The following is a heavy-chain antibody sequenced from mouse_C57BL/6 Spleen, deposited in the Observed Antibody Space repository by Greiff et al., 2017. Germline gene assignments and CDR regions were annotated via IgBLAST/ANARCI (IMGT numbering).Heavy chain of an antibody. V-gene: IGHV1-64*01. CDR2: IHPNSGST. Sequence: QVQLQQPGAELVKPGASVKLSCKASGYTFTSYWMHWVKQRPGQGLEWIGMIHPNSGSTNYNEKFKSKATLTVDKSSSTAYMQLSSLTSEDSAVYYCARDEEPNYYGSSYGAYWGQGTLVTVSA. J-gene: IGHJ3*01. D-gene: IGHD1-1*01. CDR3: ARDEEPNYYGSSYGAY. CDR1: GYTFTSYW.